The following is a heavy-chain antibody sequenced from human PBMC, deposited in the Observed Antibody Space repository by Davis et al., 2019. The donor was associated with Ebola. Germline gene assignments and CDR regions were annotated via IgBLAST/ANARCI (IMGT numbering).Heavy chain of an antibody. CDR1: GYTFTSYD. J-gene: IGHJ6*03. D-gene: IGHD3-3*01. V-gene: IGHV1-8*03. CDR3: ARGRSYYDFWSALHNYMDV. CDR2: MNPNSGNT. Sequence: ASVKVSCKASGYTFTSYDINWVRQATGQGLEWMGWMNPNSGNTGYAQKFQGRVTITRNTSISTAYMELSSLRSEDTAVYYCARGRSYYDFWSALHNYMDVWGKGTTVTVSS.